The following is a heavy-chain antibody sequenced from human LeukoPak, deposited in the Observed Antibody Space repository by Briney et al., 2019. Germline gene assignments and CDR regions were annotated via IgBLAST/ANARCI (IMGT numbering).Heavy chain of an antibody. CDR1: GGTFSSYA. V-gene: IGHV1-69*05. CDR2: IIPIFGTA. Sequence: SVKVSCKASGGTFSSYAISWVRQAPGQGLEWMGGIIPIFGTANYAQKFQGRVTITTDESTSTAYLELSSLRSEDTAVYYCARERLVVPAAMLKTLTYYYYYMDVWGKGTTVTVSS. J-gene: IGHJ6*03. D-gene: IGHD2-2*01. CDR3: ARERLVVPAAMLKTLTYYYYYMDV.